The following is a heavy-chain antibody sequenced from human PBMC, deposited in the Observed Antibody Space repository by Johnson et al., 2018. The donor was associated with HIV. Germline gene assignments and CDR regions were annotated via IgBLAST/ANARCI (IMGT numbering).Heavy chain of an antibody. CDR1: GFTFSTYA. Sequence: QVQLVESGGGVVQPGRSLRLSCAASGFTFSTYAMHWVRQVPGKGLEWVAIISFDGSNEYYADSVKGRFTISRDNFKNTLFLQMNSLRVEDTAVYYCAKSPGKDHGGNSGGIDIWGQGTMVTVSS. J-gene: IGHJ3*02. V-gene: IGHV3-30-3*02. CDR3: AKSPGKDHGGNSGGIDI. D-gene: IGHD4-23*01. CDR2: ISFDGSNE.